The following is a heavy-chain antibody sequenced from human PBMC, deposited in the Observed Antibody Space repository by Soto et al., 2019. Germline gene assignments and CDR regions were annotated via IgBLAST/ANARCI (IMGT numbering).Heavy chain of an antibody. CDR1: GNTFTYRY. J-gene: IGHJ4*02. CDR3: ASGGACSGPFTWELPDH. CDR2: ITPFSGDV. V-gene: IGHV1-45*02. D-gene: IGHD1-26*01. Sequence: SVKVSCKALGNTFTYRYLHWVRQAPGQALEWMGWITPFSGDVHYAQKFQERVTITRDRSINTAYMQMSSLRSEGTAMYFCASGGACSGPFTWELPDHWGQGTLVTVSS.